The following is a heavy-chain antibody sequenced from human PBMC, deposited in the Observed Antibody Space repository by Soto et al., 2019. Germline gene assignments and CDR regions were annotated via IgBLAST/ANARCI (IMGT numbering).Heavy chain of an antibody. Sequence: PGESLKISCEASGFTFRNSGMEWIRQAPGKGLEWVARIWYDGSSQYYANSVKGRFTISRDNSKNTLYMEMNSVRVEDTAVYYCARDMDSNYDGMDVWGQGTTVTVSS. CDR3: ARDMDSNYDGMDV. J-gene: IGHJ6*02. V-gene: IGHV3-30*02. CDR1: GFTFRNSG. D-gene: IGHD4-4*01. CDR2: IWYDGSSQ.